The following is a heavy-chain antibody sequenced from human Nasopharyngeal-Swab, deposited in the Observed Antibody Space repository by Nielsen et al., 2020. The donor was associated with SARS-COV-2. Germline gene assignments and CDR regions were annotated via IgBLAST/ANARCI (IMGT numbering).Heavy chain of an antibody. CDR1: GGSFSGYY. J-gene: IGHJ4*02. D-gene: IGHD3-16*01. CDR3: ALGGDFDY. CDR2: INHRGST. V-gene: IGHV4-34*01. Sequence: SETLSLTCAVSGGSFSGYYWSWIRQPPGKGLEWIGEINHRGSTNYNPSLKRRVTISVDTSKTQFSLKLSSVTAADTAVYYCALGGDFDYWGQGTLVTVSS.